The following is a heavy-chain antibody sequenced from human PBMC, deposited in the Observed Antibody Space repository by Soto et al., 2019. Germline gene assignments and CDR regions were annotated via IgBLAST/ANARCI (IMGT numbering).Heavy chain of an antibody. CDR2: ITSSSSYI. CDR1: GFTLRSYS. D-gene: IGHD7-27*01. CDR3: ARDGPNDAFDI. J-gene: IGHJ3*02. V-gene: IGHV3-21*01. Sequence: PGGSLRLSCAASGFTLRSYSLNWVRQAPGKGLEWVSSITSSSSYIYYADSVKGRFTTSRDNAKNSLYLQMNSLRAEDTAVYFCARDGPNDAFDIWGQGT.